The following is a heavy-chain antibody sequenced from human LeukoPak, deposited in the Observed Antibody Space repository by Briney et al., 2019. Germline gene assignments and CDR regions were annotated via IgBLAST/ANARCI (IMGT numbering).Heavy chain of an antibody. CDR3: ARGVLAAAGREKAFDI. CDR1: GGTFSSYA. Sequence: GASVKVSCKASGGTFSSYAISWVRQATGQGLEWMGWMNPNSGNTGYAQKFQGRVTMTRNTSISTAYMELSSLRSEDTAVYYCARGVLAAAGREKAFDIWGQGTMVTVSS. V-gene: IGHV1-8*02. D-gene: IGHD6-13*01. J-gene: IGHJ3*02. CDR2: MNPNSGNT.